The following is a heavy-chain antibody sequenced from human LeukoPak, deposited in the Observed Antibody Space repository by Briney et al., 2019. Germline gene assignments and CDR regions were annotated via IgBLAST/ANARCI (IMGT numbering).Heavy chain of an antibody. D-gene: IGHD3-16*02. CDR2: INWNGGST. CDR3: ARGTVFHDYVWGSYPPGDY. V-gene: IGHV3-20*04. J-gene: IGHJ4*02. Sequence: GGTLRLSCATSGFTFDDYGMSWVRQAPGKGLEWVSGINWNGGSTGYGDSVKGRFTISRGNAKNSLYLQMNSLRAEDTALYYCARGTVFHDYVWGSYPPGDYWGQGTLVTVSS. CDR1: GFTFDDYG.